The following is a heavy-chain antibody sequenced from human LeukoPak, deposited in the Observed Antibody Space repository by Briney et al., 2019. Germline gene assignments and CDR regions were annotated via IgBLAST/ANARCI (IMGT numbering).Heavy chain of an antibody. CDR1: GGSISSSSYY. CDR2: IYYSGST. CDR3: ARDQGTTGTTRPLNPDP. Sequence: SETLSLTCTVSGGSISSSSYYWGWIRQPPGKGLEWIGSIYYSGSTYYNPSLKSRVTISVDTSKNQFSLKLSSVTAADTAVYYCARDQGTTGTTRPLNPDPWGQGTLVTVSS. V-gene: IGHV4-39*07. D-gene: IGHD1-1*01. J-gene: IGHJ5*02.